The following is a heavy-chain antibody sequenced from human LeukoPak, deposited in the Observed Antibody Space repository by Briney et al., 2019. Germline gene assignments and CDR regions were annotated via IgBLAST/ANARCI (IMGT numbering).Heavy chain of an antibody. Sequence: SETLSLTCTVSGGSISSSSYYRGWIRQPPGKGLEWIGSIYYSGSTYYNPSLKSRVTISVDTSKNQFSLKLSSVTAADTAVYYCARLSDRLGGALDYWGQGTLVTVSS. V-gene: IGHV4-39*01. CDR3: ARLSDRLGGALDY. J-gene: IGHJ4*02. D-gene: IGHD1-26*01. CDR2: IYYSGST. CDR1: GGSISSSSYY.